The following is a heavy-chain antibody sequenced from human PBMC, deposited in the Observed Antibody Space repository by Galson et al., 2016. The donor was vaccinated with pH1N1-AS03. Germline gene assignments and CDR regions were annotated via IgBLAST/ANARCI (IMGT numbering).Heavy chain of an antibody. CDR3: TTDDYGDYRGTGAGTNDAFDM. J-gene: IGHJ3*02. V-gene: IGHV3-15*01. Sequence: SLRLSCAASGFTFSNAWMSWVRQAPGKGLEWVGLIKNRENGRTTDYAAPVKGRFTISRDDSKNTLYLQMNSLKTEDTAVYYCTTDDYGDYRGTGAGTNDAFDMWGQGPMVTVSS. CDR1: GFTFSNAW. D-gene: IGHD4-17*01. CDR2: IKNRENGRTT.